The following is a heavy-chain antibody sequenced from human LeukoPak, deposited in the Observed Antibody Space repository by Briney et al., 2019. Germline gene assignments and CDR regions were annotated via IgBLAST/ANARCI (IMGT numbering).Heavy chain of an antibody. CDR3: ARAAARPHWFDP. CDR1: GGTFSSYA. V-gene: IGHV1-69*05. Sequence: ASVKVSCKASGGTFSSYAISWVRQAPGQGLEWMGGIIPIFGTANYAQKFQGRVTMTRDTSISTAYMELSRLRSDDTAVYYCARAAARPHWFDPWGQGTLVTVSS. D-gene: IGHD6-6*01. J-gene: IGHJ5*02. CDR2: IIPIFGTA.